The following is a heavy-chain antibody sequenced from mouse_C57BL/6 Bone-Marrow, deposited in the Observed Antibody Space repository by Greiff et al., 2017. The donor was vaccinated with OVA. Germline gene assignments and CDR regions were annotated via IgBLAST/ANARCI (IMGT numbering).Heavy chain of an antibody. J-gene: IGHJ3*01. CDR3: ARQGYYGAWFAY. D-gene: IGHD1-1*01. CDR2: ISNGGGST. V-gene: IGHV5-12*01. CDR1: GFTFSDYY. Sequence: EVQVVESGGGLVQPGGSLKLSCAASGFTFSDYYMYWVRQTPEKRLEWVAYISNGGGSTYYPDTVKGRFTISRDNAKNTLYLQMSRLKSEDTAMYYCARQGYYGAWFAYWGQGTLVTVSA.